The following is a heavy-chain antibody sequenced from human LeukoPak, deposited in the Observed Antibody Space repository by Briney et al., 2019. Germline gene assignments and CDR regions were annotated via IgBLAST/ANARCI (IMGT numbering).Heavy chain of an antibody. Sequence: GGSLRLSCAASGFTFSDYYMSWIRQAPGKGLEWVSYISSSGSTIYYADSVKGRFTISRDNSKNTLYLQMNSLRAEDTAVYYCASFNVEYFDYWGQGTLVTVSS. CDR1: GFTFSDYY. CDR2: ISSSGSTI. J-gene: IGHJ4*02. D-gene: IGHD2-8*01. V-gene: IGHV3-11*01. CDR3: ASFNVEYFDY.